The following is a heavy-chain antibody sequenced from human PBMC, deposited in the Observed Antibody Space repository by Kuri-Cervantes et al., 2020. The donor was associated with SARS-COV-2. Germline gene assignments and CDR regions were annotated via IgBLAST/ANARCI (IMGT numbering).Heavy chain of an antibody. Sequence: ASVKVSCKASGYTFTSYYMHWVRQAPGQGLKWMGIINPSGGSTSYAQKFQGRVTMTRGTSTSTVYMELSSLRSEDTAVYYCARDPTLSSGSYYSSFDYWGQGTLVTVSS. CDR2: INPSGGST. V-gene: IGHV1-46*01. J-gene: IGHJ4*02. CDR3: ARDPTLSSGSYYSSFDY. CDR1: GYTFTSYY. D-gene: IGHD3-10*01.